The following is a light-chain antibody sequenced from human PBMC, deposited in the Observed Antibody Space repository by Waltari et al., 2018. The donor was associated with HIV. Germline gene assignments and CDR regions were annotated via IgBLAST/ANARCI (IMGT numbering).Light chain of an antibody. J-gene: IGKJ2*01. V-gene: IGKV2D-30*01. CDR3: MQGTHWPPT. CDR1: EGLVYRDGNTY. Sequence: EVVMSQFPLSLAVTPGQPASISCTSSEGLVYRDGNTYLNWLHQRPGQSPWRLIFRVSNWDPGVPDRFRGSGSHTNFTLEITRVQSDDVGIFYCMQGTHWPPTFGQGTRLEI. CDR2: RVS.